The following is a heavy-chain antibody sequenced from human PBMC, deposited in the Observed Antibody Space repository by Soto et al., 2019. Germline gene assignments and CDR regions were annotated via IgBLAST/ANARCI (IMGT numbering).Heavy chain of an antibody. CDR1: GFTFEVYA. CDR3: ATDYFERSAYYYGMDV. V-gene: IGHV3-9*01. Sequence: SLRLSCVASGFTFEVYAMHWVRPAPGKGLEWVSVISWNSGYIGYADTVKGRFTISRDNAKKSLYLQMNSLRAEDTALYYFATDYFERSAYYYGMDVWGQGTKVTVSS. CDR2: ISWNSGYI. D-gene: IGHD3-9*01. J-gene: IGHJ6*02.